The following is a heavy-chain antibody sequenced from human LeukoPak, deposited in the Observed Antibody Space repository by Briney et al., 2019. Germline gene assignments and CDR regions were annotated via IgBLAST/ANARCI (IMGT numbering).Heavy chain of an antibody. CDR1: GYTFISYG. D-gene: IGHD3-10*01. V-gene: IGHV1-18*01. J-gene: IGHJ4*02. CDR2: ISAYNGNT. CDR3: ARDQVTMVRGVTDY. Sequence: EASVTVSFRASGYTFISYGIGWVRQAPGQGLEGMGWISAYNGNTNYAQKLQGRVTMTTDTSTSTAYMELRSLRSDDTAVYYCARDQVTMVRGVTDYWGQGTLVTVSS.